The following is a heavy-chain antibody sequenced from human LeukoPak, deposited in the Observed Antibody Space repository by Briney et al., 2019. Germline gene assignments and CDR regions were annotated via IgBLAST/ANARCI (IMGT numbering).Heavy chain of an antibody. J-gene: IGHJ4*02. D-gene: IGHD1-26*01. Sequence: ASVKVSCKASGFTFTNYGISWVRQAPGQGLEWMGWISAYNGNTNYAQKLQGRVTMTTDTSTSTAYMELRSLRSDGTAVYYCARVEVGATFSSFDYWGQGTLVTVSS. V-gene: IGHV1-18*01. CDR3: ARVEVGATFSSFDY. CDR2: ISAYNGNT. CDR1: GFTFTNYG.